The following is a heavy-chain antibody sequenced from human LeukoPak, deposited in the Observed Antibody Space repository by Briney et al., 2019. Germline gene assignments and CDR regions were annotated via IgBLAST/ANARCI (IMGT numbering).Heavy chain of an antibody. Sequence: ASVKVSCKASGYTFTGYYTHWVRQAPGQGLEWMGWINPNSGGTNYAQKFQGRVTMTRDTSISTAYMELSRLRSDDTAVYYCARTPATSSYYYYYYMDVWGKGTTVTVSS. V-gene: IGHV1-2*02. D-gene: IGHD1-26*01. CDR2: INPNSGGT. J-gene: IGHJ6*03. CDR1: GYTFTGYY. CDR3: ARTPATSSYYYYYYMDV.